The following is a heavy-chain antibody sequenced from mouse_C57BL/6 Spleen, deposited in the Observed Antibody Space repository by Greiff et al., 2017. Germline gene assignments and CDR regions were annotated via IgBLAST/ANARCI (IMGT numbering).Heavy chain of an antibody. V-gene: IGHV1-50*01. CDR2: IDPSDSYT. Sequence: QVQLKESGAELVKPGASVKLSCKASGYTFTSYWMQWVKQRPGQGLEWIGEIDPSDSYTNYNQKFKGKATLTVDTSSSTAYMQLSSLTSEDSAVYYCARDGLLGAYWGQGTLVTVSA. D-gene: IGHD2-3*01. CDR1: GYTFTSYW. J-gene: IGHJ3*01. CDR3: ARDGLLGAY.